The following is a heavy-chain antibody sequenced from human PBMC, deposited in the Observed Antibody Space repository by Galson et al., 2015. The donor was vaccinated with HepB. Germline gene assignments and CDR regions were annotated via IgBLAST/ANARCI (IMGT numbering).Heavy chain of an antibody. J-gene: IGHJ4*02. Sequence: SLRLSCAASGFAFSDYAMSWVRQAPGRGLEWVSAITPSGLKIFYADSVKGRFTISRDNSKNTLYLQLSSLRAEDSALYYCVRRPFDNCGQGTRVTGSS. CDR3: VRRPFDN. CDR1: GFAFSDYA. CDR2: ITPSGLKI. V-gene: IGHV3-23*01.